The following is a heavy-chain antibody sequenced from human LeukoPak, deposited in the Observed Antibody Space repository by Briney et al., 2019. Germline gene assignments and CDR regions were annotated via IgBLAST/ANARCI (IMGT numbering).Heavy chain of an antibody. CDR1: GDSISPHA. CDR3: AKGSGWYPI. Sequence: SETLFLTCTVSGDSISPHAWSWIRQPPGKGLEWIGYMYTSGSTNYNPSLRSRVTILVDTSKNQVSLKLSSVTAADTAVYYCAKGSGWYPIWDQGTLVIVSS. CDR2: MYTSGST. J-gene: IGHJ4*02. V-gene: IGHV4-4*09. D-gene: IGHD6-19*01.